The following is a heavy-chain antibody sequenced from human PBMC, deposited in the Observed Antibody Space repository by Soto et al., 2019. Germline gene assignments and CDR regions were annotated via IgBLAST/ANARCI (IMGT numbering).Heavy chain of an antibody. V-gene: IGHV1-46*01. CDR3: ARVRDIYSYGRYGMDV. CDR1: GYTFTSYY. D-gene: IGHD5-18*01. J-gene: IGHJ6*02. CDR2: INPSGGST. Sequence: GASVKVSCKESGYTFTSYYMHWLRQPPGQGLEWMGIINPSGGSTSYAQKFQGRVTMTRDTSTSTVYMELSSLRSEDTAVYYCARVRDIYSYGRYGMDVWGQGTTVTVSS.